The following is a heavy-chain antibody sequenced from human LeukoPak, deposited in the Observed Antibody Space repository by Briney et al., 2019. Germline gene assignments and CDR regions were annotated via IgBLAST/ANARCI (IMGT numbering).Heavy chain of an antibody. CDR1: GFTFSSYE. CDR3: ARDEEIAVAGTVGYFQH. Sequence: GGSLRLSCAASGFTFSSYEMNWVRQAPGKGLEWVSYISSSGSTIYYADSVKGRFTISRDNAKNSLYLQMNSLRAEDTAVYYCARDEEIAVAGTVGYFQHWGQGTLVTVSS. J-gene: IGHJ1*01. V-gene: IGHV3-48*03. CDR2: ISSSGSTI. D-gene: IGHD6-19*01.